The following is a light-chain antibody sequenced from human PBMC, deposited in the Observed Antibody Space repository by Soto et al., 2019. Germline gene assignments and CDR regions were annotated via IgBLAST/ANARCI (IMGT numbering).Light chain of an antibody. J-gene: IGLJ2*01. Sequence: QPVLTQSPSVSGAPGQRVTISCTGSRSNIGAGYAVHWYQQLPGTAPKLLIYDNTNRPSGVPDRFSASESGTSASLAITGLQSEDEADYYCQSYDTSLSASVFGGGTKLTVL. V-gene: IGLV1-40*01. CDR2: DNT. CDR3: QSYDTSLSASV. CDR1: RSNIGAGYA.